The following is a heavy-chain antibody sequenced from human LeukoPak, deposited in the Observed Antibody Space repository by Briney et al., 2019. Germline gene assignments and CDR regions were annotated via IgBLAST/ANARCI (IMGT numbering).Heavy chain of an antibody. CDR3: ARESSGWRPIDY. D-gene: IGHD6-19*01. CDR2: INHSGST. CDR1: GGSFSGYY. Sequence: SETLSLTCAVYGGSFSGYYWSWIRQPPGKGLEWIGEINHSGSTNYNPSLKSRVTISVDTSKNQFSLKLSSVTAADTAVYYCARESSGWRPIDYWGQGTLVTVSS. V-gene: IGHV4-34*01. J-gene: IGHJ4*02.